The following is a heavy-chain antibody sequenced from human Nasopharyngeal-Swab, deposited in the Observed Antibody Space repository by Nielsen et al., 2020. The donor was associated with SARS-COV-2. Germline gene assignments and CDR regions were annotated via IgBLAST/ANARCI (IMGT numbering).Heavy chain of an antibody. V-gene: IGHV3-23*01. Sequence: SCAASGFTFSSYAMSWVRQAPWKGLEWVSAISGSGGSTYYADSVKGRFTISRDNSKNTLYLQMNSLRAEDTAVYYCAKDSIWFGELSPNPFDYWGQGTLVTVSS. CDR2: ISGSGGST. D-gene: IGHD3-10*01. CDR1: GFTFSSYA. J-gene: IGHJ4*02. CDR3: AKDSIWFGELSPNPFDY.